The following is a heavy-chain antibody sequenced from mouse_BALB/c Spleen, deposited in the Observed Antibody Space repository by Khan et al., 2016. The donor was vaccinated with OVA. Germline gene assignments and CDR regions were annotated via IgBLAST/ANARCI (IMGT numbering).Heavy chain of an antibody. V-gene: IGHV3-5*02. J-gene: IGHJ1*01. D-gene: IGHD1-1*01. CDR3: ARDYGSLYWYFDV. CDR2: IYYSGTI. CDR1: GISITTGNYR. Sequence: EVKLLESGPGLVKPSQTVSLTCTVTGISITTGNYRWSWIRQFPGNKLEWIGNIYYSGTITYNPSLTSRNTITRDTSKNQFFLEMNSLTAEDTVTYYCARDYGSLYWYFDVWGAGTTVTVSS.